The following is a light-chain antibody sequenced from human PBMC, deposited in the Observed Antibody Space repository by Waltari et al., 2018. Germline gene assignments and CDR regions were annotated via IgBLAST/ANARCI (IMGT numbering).Light chain of an antibody. V-gene: IGKV3-11*01. CDR1: QSVGIS. J-gene: IGKJ1*01. CDR3: QQRSKWPLT. CDR2: DAS. Sequence: EIVLTQSPAILSLSPGERATLSCRASQSVGISLAWYQQKPGQAPRLLIYDASNRATGIPVRFSGSGSGTDFTLTISSLEPEDFAVYYCQQRSKWPLTFGQGTKVEIK.